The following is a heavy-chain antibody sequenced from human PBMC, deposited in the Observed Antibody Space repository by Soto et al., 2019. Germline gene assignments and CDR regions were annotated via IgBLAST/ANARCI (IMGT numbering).Heavy chain of an antibody. D-gene: IGHD3-3*01. Sequence: SGPTLVNPTQTLTLTCTFSGSSLSTSGVGVGWIRQPPGKALEWLALIYWNDDKRYSPSLKSRLTITKDTSKNQVVLTMTNMDPVDTATYYCAHMYYDFWSGYFREAMDVWGQGTTVTVSS. V-gene: IGHV2-5*01. J-gene: IGHJ6*02. CDR1: GSSLSTSGVG. CDR3: AHMYYDFWSGYFREAMDV. CDR2: IYWNDDK.